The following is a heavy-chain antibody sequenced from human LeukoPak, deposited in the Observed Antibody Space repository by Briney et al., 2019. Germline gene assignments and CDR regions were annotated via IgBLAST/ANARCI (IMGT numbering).Heavy chain of an antibody. Sequence: TVKVSCKASGGTFSSYAISWVRQAPGQGLEWMGGIIPIFGTANYAQKFQGRVTITADESTSTAYMELSSLRSEDTAVYYCARVGYYYDSSGYYYYFDYWGQGTLVTVSS. J-gene: IGHJ4*02. D-gene: IGHD3-22*01. CDR3: ARVGYYYDSSGYYYYFDY. CDR1: GGTFSSYA. V-gene: IGHV1-69*13. CDR2: IIPIFGTA.